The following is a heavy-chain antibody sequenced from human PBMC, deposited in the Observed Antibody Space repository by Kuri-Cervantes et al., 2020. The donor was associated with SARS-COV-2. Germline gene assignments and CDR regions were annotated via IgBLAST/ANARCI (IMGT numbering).Heavy chain of an antibody. D-gene: IGHD2-2*02. CDR1: GCILIDYH. Sequence: GESLKISCAASGCILIDYHMTWIRQAPGKGLQWISYISSGGTRIYYADALEGRFTISRDNSKNTLYLQMNSLRAEDTAVYYCAKGGSQIVVVPAAILCYFDYWGQGTLVTVSS. CDR3: AKGGSQIVVVPAAILCYFDY. CDR2: ISSGGTRI. V-gene: IGHV3-11*01. J-gene: IGHJ4*02.